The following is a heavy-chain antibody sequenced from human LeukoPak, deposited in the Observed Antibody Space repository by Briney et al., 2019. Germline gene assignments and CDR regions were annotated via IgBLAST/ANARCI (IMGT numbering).Heavy chain of an antibody. CDR2: INPNTGGT. CDR3: TREGSTDAFDI. Sequence: ASVKVSCKASAYNFANYHIHWVRQAPGHGLEWMGYINPNTGGTKYAQNFQGRATMTRDTSITTAYMELSWLRSDDSALYYCTREGSTDAFDIWGQGTMVTVSS. J-gene: IGHJ3*02. CDR1: AYNFANYH. V-gene: IGHV1-2*02.